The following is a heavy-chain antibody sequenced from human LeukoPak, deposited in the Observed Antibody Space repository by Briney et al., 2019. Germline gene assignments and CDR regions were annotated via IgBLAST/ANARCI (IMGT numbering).Heavy chain of an antibody. CDR1: GFTFSSYS. J-gene: IGHJ3*02. D-gene: IGHD6-6*01. Sequence: PGGSLRLSCAASGFTFSSYSMNWVRQAPGKGLEWVSSISGSSSYIYYADSLKGRFTVSRDNAKNSLYLQMNSLRAEDTAVYYCVRVMEARTRGAFDIWGQGTMVTVSS. CDR3: VRVMEARTRGAFDI. V-gene: IGHV3-21*01. CDR2: ISGSSSYI.